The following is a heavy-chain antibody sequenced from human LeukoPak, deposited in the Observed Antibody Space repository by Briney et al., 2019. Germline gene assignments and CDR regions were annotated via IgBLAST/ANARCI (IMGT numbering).Heavy chain of an antibody. J-gene: IGHJ6*02. V-gene: IGHV1-2*02. CDR2: INPNSGGT. CDR3: AIEIRSMTSDGMDV. Sequence: ASVKVSCKASGYTFTGYYMHWVRQAPGQRLECMGWINPNSGGTNYAQKFQRRVTMTRATSISTAYMELSRLTSDDTTVYYCAIEIRSMTSDGMDVWGQGTTVTVSS. CDR1: GYTFTGYY. D-gene: IGHD2/OR15-2a*01.